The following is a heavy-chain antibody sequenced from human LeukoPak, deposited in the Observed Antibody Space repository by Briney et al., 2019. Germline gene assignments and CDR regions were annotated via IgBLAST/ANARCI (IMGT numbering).Heavy chain of an antibody. CDR3: ARQRVPGAFDI. D-gene: IGHD2-2*01. CDR2: IYNSGGT. V-gene: IGHV4-39*01. CDR1: GDSISSSPYY. Sequence: SETLSLTCTVSGDSISSSPYYWGWIRQPPGRGLEWIGNIYNSGGTYYNPSLKSRVTISVDTSKNQFSLKLSSVTAADTAVYYCARQRVPGAFDIWGQGTMVTVSS. J-gene: IGHJ3*02.